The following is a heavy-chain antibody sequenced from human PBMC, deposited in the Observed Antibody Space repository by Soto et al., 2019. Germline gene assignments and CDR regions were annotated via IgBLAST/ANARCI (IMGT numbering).Heavy chain of an antibody. D-gene: IGHD3-22*01. CDR3: ARGPYYYDSSGFYFQH. CDR2: IRYDGSNK. J-gene: IGHJ1*01. Sequence: GGSLRLSCAASGFTFSSYGMHWVRQAPGKGLEWVAVIRYDGSNKYYADSVKGRFTISRDNSKNTLYLQMNSLRAEDTAVYYCARGPYYYDSSGFYFQHWGQGTLVTVSS. V-gene: IGHV3-33*01. CDR1: GFTFSSYG.